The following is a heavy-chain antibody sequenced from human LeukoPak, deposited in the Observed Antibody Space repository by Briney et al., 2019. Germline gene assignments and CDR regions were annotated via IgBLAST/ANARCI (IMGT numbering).Heavy chain of an antibody. CDR2: ISAYNGNT. V-gene: IGHV1-18*01. D-gene: IGHD3-22*01. J-gene: IGHJ4*02. CDR3: ARDSSGYIHKVDY. CDR1: GYTFTSYG. Sequence: GASVKVSCKASGYTFTSYGISWVRQAPGQGLEWMGWISAYNGNTNYAQKLQGRVTMTTDTSTSTAYMELSRLRTADTAVYYCARDSSGYIHKVDYWGQGTLVTVSS.